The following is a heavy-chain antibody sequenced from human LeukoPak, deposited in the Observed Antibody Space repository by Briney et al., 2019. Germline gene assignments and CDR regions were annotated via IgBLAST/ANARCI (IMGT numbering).Heavy chain of an antibody. J-gene: IGHJ4*02. CDR2: IIPIFGTA. CDR1: GGTFSSYA. V-gene: IGHV1-69*13. Sequence: SVKVFCKASGGTFSSYAISLVRQAPGLGLDWMGGIIPIFGTANYAQKFQGRVTITADESTSTAYMELSSLRSEDTAVYYCARTLPSLLWFGELYYWGQGTLVTVSS. D-gene: IGHD3-10*01. CDR3: ARTLPSLLWFGELYY.